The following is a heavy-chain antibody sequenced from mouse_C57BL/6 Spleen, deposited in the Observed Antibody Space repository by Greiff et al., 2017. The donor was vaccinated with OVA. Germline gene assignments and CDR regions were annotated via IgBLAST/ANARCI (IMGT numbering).Heavy chain of an antibody. D-gene: IGHD1-1*01. J-gene: IGHJ3*01. CDR2: IHPNSGST. Sequence: QVQLQQPGAELVKPGASVKLSCKASGYTFTSYWMHWVKQRPGQGLEWIGMIHPNSGSTNYNEKFKSKATLTVDKSSSPAYMQLSSLTSEDSAVYYCARVGYGSSPAWFAYWGQGTLVTVSA. CDR3: ARVGYGSSPAWFAY. V-gene: IGHV1-64*01. CDR1: GYTFTSYW.